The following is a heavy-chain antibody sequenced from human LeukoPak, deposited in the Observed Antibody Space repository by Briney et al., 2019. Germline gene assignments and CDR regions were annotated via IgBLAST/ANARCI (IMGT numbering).Heavy chain of an antibody. CDR3: AKDGGLWVSAHWGDS. J-gene: IGHJ4*02. CDR2: ITTSDGNT. V-gene: IGHV3-23*01. Sequence: GGSLRLSCAASGFTFSSYTMSWVRQASGKGLEWVSTITTSDGNTYYADSVKGRFTVSRDNSKNTLFLQMNSLRAEDTAVYYCAKDGGLWVSAHWGDSWGRGTLVTVSP. D-gene: IGHD7-27*01. CDR1: GFTFSSYT.